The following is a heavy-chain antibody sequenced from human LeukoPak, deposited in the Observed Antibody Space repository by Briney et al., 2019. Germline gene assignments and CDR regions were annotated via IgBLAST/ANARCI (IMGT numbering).Heavy chain of an antibody. CDR1: GFTFSSYE. J-gene: IGHJ4*02. V-gene: IGHV3-48*03. CDR3: ARGHCLGGSLSQFDY. Sequence: QPGGSLRLSCAASGFTFSSYEMNWVRQAPGKGLEWVSYISSSGSSTYYADSVKGRFTISRDNAKNSLYLQMSSMRAEDTALYYCARGHCLGGSLSQFDYWGQGTLVTVSS. D-gene: IGHD1-26*01. CDR2: ISSSGSST.